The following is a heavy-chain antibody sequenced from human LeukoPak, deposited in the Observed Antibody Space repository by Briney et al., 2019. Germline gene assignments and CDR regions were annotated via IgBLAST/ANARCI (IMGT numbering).Heavy chain of an antibody. V-gene: IGHV3-43*01. CDR3: AKAFDILTGPPDY. CDR1: GFIVRNYY. D-gene: IGHD3-9*01. Sequence: PGGTLRLSCAASGFIVRNYYLSWVRQAPGKGLEWVSLISWDGSDTYYADSVKGRFTISRDNSKNSLYLQMNSLRNEDSALYYCAKAFDILTGPPDYWGQGTLVTVSS. CDR2: ISWDGSDT. J-gene: IGHJ4*02.